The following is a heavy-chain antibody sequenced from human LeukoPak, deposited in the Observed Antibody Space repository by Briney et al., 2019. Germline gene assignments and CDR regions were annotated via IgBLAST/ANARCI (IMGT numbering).Heavy chain of an antibody. CDR2: LTDSGDAT. CDR1: GHPFSQYH. CDR3: ARGYSHNSGGWLDP. D-gene: IGHD5-12*01. Sequence: GSPLTLSCTVSGHPFSQYHMRWARHAPGAGLEGVGSLTDSGDATYYANSVKGRLTISRDNSNSTLYLHISGLRDEDTAVYYCARGYSHNSGGWLDPWGQGTLVTVSS. J-gene: IGHJ5*02. V-gene: IGHV3-23*01.